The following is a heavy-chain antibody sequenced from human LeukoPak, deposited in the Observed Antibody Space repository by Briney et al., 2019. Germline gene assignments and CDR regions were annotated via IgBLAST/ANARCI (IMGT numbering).Heavy chain of an antibody. D-gene: IGHD5/OR15-5a*01. J-gene: IGHJ2*01. CDR1: GFTFSTYS. CDR2: ISSGGRTT. Sequence: KTGGSLRLSCAASGFTFSTYSMNWVRQAPGKRLEWLLYISSGGRTTEYADSVKGRYTISRENAKNSLYLQLSSLRDEDTAVYYCARERIYDFDLWGCGTLVTVSS. CDR3: ARERIYDFDL. V-gene: IGHV3-48*02.